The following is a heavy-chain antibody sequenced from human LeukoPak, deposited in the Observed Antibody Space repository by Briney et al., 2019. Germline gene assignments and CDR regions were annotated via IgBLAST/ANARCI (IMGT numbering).Heavy chain of an antibody. Sequence: SETLSLTCTVSGGSISSGSYYWSWIRQPAGKGLEWIGRIYTSGSTNYNPSLKSRVTISVDTSKNQFSLKLSSVTAADTAVYYCAREDRYYYDSSGPNWSDPWGQGTLVTVSS. D-gene: IGHD3-22*01. CDR1: GGSISSGSYY. V-gene: IGHV4-61*02. J-gene: IGHJ5*02. CDR2: IYTSGST. CDR3: AREDRYYYDSSGPNWSDP.